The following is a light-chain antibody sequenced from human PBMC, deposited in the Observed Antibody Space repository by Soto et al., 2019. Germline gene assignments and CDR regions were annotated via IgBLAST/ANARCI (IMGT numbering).Light chain of an antibody. J-gene: IGKJ5*01. CDR2: DSA. V-gene: IGKV3-11*01. Sequence: EVVFTQSPVNVSFSRGETAPLYCRASQFLSSYLAWYQQIPGQPPRLLIYDSANRAAGIPARFSGSRSGTDFTLTISSVEPEDFAMYYCHQRNQFGQGTRLEIK. CDR3: HQRNQ. CDR1: QFLSSY.